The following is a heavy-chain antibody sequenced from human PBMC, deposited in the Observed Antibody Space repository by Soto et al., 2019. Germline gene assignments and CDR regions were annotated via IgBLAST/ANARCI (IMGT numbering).Heavy chain of an antibody. D-gene: IGHD1-1*01. CDR2: ISSSSSYI. V-gene: IGHV3-21*01. CDR3: ARADNDQPMDV. J-gene: IGHJ6*03. CDR1: GFTFSSYS. Sequence: EVQLVESGGGLVKPGGSLRLSCAASGFTFSSYSMNWVRQAPGKGLEWVSSISSSSSYIYYADSVKGRFTISRDNAKNTLYLQMNSLRAEDTAVYYCARADNDQPMDVWGKGTTVTVSS.